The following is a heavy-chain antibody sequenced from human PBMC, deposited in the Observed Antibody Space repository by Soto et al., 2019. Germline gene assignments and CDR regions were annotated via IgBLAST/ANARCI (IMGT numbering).Heavy chain of an antibody. V-gene: IGHV1-46*01. CDR3: ARAQVSGTIEIGFSV. CDR1: GDTFSHYY. J-gene: IGHJ4*03. CDR2: IYPSFHSP. D-gene: IGHD1-26*01. Sequence: ASVKVSCKTSGDTFSHYYMHWVRQAPGQGLEWMSIIYPSFHSPTYSQNFQGRLTVTSAASTLTVYMELSSLKSEDTAVYYCARAQVSGTIEIGFSVWGQGPLVSVSS.